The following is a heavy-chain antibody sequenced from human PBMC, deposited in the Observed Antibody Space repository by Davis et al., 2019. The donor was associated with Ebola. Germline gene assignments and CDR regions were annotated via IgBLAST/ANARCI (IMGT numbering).Heavy chain of an antibody. CDR2: INWNSGSI. CDR3: ARDDYGGWPCDY. CDR1: GFTFDDYG. Sequence: GGSLRLSCAASGFTFDDYGMSWVRQAPGKGLEWVSGINWNSGSIGYADSVKGRFTISRDNAKNSLYLQMNSLRAEDTAVYYCARDDYGGWPCDYWGQGTLVTVSS. V-gene: IGHV3-20*04. D-gene: IGHD4-23*01. J-gene: IGHJ4*02.